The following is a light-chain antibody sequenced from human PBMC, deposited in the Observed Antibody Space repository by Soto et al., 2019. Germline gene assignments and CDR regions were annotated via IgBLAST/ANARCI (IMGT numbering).Light chain of an antibody. Sequence: EIGLPQSPGTLSLSPGERATLSCRASQSVSSNYLAWYQQKPGQAPRLLIYGASSRATGIPDRFSGSGSGTDFTLTISRLEPEDFAGYYCQQYGSSNTFGGGTKVEIK. CDR3: QQYGSSNT. V-gene: IGKV3-20*01. J-gene: IGKJ4*01. CDR2: GAS. CDR1: QSVSSNY.